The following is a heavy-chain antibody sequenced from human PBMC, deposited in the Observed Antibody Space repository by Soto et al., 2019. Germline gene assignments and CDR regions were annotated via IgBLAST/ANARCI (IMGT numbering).Heavy chain of an antibody. V-gene: IGHV1-18*01. CDR2: INGYNGNT. J-gene: IGHJ6*02. Sequence: QVQLVQSGAEVKKPGASVKVSCKASGYTFTSYGISWVRQAPGQGLEWMGWINGYNGNTNYAQKLQGRVTMSTDTSTSTASMELRSLTSDDSAVYYCARMGDVPYYYYGMDVWGQGTTVTVSS. CDR1: GYTFTSYG. D-gene: IGHD3-16*01. CDR3: ARMGDVPYYYYGMDV.